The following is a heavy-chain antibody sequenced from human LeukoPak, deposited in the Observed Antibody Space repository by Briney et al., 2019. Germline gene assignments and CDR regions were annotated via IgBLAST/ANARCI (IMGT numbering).Heavy chain of an antibody. J-gene: IGHJ4*02. CDR1: GFTFSSYA. Sequence: GGSLRLSCAASGFTFSSYAMSWVRQAPGKGLEWVSAISDSGGSTYYADSVKGRFTISRDNSKNTLYLQMNSLRAEDTAVYYCAKDDYGSGSYYVDYWGQGTLVTVSS. V-gene: IGHV3-23*01. D-gene: IGHD3-10*01. CDR2: ISDSGGST. CDR3: AKDDYGSGSYYVDY.